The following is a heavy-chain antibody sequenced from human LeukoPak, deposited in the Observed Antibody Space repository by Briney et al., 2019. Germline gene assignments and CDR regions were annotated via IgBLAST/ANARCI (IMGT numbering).Heavy chain of an antibody. J-gene: IGHJ6*03. CDR3: ARGASDTTNGDYMSYYYYMDV. Sequence: SVKVSCKASGGTFSNYAISWVRQAPGQGLEWMGGIIFFYGTTNYAQKFQGRVTITADESTSTAYMELSSLKSDDTAVYFCARGASDTTNGDYMSYYYYMDVWGKGTTVTVSS. CDR1: GGTFSNYA. CDR2: IIFFYGTT. D-gene: IGHD4-17*01. V-gene: IGHV1-69*13.